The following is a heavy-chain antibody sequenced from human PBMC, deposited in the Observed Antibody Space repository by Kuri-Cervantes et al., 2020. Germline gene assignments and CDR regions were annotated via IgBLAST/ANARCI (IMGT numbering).Heavy chain of an antibody. V-gene: IGHV3-7*01. CDR2: IKQDGSEK. CDR3: AKARKTQILLWFGELPSY. J-gene: IGHJ4*02. D-gene: IGHD3-10*01. CDR1: GFTFSSYW. Sequence: GESLKISCAASGFTFSSYWMSWVRQAPGKGLEWVANIKQDGSEKYYVDSVKGRFTISRDNAKNSLYLQMNSLRAEDTAVYYCAKARKTQILLWFGELPSYWGQGTLVTVSS.